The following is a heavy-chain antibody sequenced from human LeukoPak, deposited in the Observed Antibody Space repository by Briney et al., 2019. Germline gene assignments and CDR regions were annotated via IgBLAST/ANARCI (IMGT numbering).Heavy chain of an antibody. CDR3: ARGNGALGPVPPAMRPYYYCPMDV. D-gene: IGHD2-2*01. Sequence: GGSLRLSCAASGFTFSTYDMHWVRQAPGKGLEWVAVISHDGSSKYYADSVKGRFTISRDNSKNTLYLQMNSLRSEDTAVYYCARGNGALGPVPPAMRPYYYCPMDVWGQGTTVTVSS. V-gene: IGHV3-30*04. J-gene: IGHJ6*02. CDR1: GFTFSTYD. CDR2: ISHDGSSK.